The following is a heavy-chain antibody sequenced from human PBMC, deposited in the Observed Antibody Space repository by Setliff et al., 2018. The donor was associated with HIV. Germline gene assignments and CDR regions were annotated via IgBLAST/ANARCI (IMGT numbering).Heavy chain of an antibody. V-gene: IGHV4-4*08. CDR2: IYTSGST. D-gene: IGHD3-3*01. CDR1: GGSISSYY. J-gene: IGHJ5*02. CDR3: ARALFHYNFWSASGDWFDP. Sequence: SETLSLTCTVSGGSISSYYWSWIRQPPGKGLEWIGYIYTSGSTNYNPSLKSRVTISVDTSKNQFSLKLSSVTAADTAVYYCARALFHYNFWSASGDWFDPWGQGTLVTVSS.